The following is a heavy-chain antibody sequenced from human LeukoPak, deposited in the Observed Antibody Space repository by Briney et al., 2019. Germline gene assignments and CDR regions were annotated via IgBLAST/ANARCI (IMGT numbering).Heavy chain of an antibody. Sequence: PSETLSLTCAVSDDSLSSHYWTWIRQPPGKGLEWIGYISYIGSTNYNPSLKSRVTMSVDTSKNQFSLKLSSVTAADTAVYYCARGPGSVALWYFDLWGRGTLVTVSS. CDR2: ISYIGST. CDR1: DDSLSSHY. V-gene: IGHV4-59*11. J-gene: IGHJ2*01. CDR3: ARGPGSVALWYFDL.